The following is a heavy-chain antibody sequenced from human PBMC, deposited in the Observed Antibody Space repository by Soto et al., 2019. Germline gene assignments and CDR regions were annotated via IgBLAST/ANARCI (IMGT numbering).Heavy chain of an antibody. D-gene: IGHD2-15*01. Sequence: QVQLQESGPGLVKPSETLSLTCTVSGGSISSYYWSWIRQPPGKGLEWIGYIYYSGSTNYNPSLKSRVTISVDTSKNQFSLKLSSVTAADTAVYYCARGSPETYGAFDIWGQGTMVTVSS. J-gene: IGHJ3*02. CDR2: IYYSGST. CDR3: ARGSPETYGAFDI. V-gene: IGHV4-59*01. CDR1: GGSISSYY.